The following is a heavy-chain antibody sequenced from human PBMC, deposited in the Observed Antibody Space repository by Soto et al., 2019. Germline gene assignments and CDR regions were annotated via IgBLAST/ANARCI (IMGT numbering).Heavy chain of an antibody. CDR3: ARGMLPPVYYYYYGMDV. V-gene: IGHV3-33*01. CDR2: IWYDGSNK. CDR1: GFTFSSYG. Sequence: QVQLVESGGGVVQPGRSLRLSCAASGFTFSSYGMHWVRQAPGKGLEWVTVIWYDGSNKYYADSVKGRFTISRDNSKNTVYLQMNSLRAEDTAVYYCARGMLPPVYYYYYGMDVWCQGPTVTVSS. D-gene: IGHD2-8*01. J-gene: IGHJ6*02.